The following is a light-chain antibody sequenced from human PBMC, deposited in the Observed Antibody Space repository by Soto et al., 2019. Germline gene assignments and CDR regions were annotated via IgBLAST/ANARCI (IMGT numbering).Light chain of an antibody. V-gene: IGLV1-51*02. CDR1: SSNIGNNF. Sequence: QSVLTQPPSVSAAPGQMVTISCSGSSSNIGNNFVSWFQQLPGTAPRLLIYENNKRPSGVPDRFSGSKSGTSATLGITGLQTGDEADYYCGAWDGSLSGYVFVTGTKVTVL. J-gene: IGLJ1*01. CDR2: ENN. CDR3: GAWDGSLSGYV.